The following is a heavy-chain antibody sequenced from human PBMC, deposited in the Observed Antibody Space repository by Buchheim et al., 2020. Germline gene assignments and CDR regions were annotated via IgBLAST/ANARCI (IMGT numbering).Heavy chain of an antibody. CDR2: ISYDGSNK. J-gene: IGHJ4*03. CDR3: AKVGLPTGYDWREDNFDY. Sequence: QVQLVESGGGVVQPGRSLRLSCAASGFTFSSYGMHWVRQAPGKGLEWVAVISYDGSNKYYADSVKGRFTISRDNSKTTLYLQMNSLRAEDTAVYYCAKVGLPTGYDWREDNFDYWGQGTL. V-gene: IGHV3-30*18. D-gene: IGHD5-12*01. CDR1: GFTFSSYG.